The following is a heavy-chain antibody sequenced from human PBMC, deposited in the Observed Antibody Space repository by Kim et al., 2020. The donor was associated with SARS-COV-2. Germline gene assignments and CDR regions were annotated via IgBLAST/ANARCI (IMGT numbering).Heavy chain of an antibody. Sequence: GGSLRLSCAASGFTVSSNYMSWVRQAPGKGLEWVSVIYSGGSTYYADSVKGRFTISRDNSKNTLYLQMNSLRAEDTAVYYCARDGVNDYGGNSVRSWGQGTLVTVSS. V-gene: IGHV3-66*01. J-gene: IGHJ4*02. D-gene: IGHD4-17*01. CDR1: GFTVSSNY. CDR3: ARDGVNDYGGNSVRS. CDR2: IYSGGST.